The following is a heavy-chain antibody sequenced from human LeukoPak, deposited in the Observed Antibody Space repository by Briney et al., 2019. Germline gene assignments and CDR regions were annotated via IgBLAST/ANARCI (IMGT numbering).Heavy chain of an antibody. CDR1: GFTFDDYG. J-gene: IGHJ4*02. V-gene: IGHV3-20*04. CDR2: INWNGGST. CDR3: ARDPELDYDSSGYFLFGY. D-gene: IGHD3-22*01. Sequence: GGSLRLSCAASGFTFDDYGMSWVRQAPGKGLEWVSGINWNGGSTGYADSVKGRFTISRDKAKNSLYLQMNSLRAEDTALYYCARDPELDYDSSGYFLFGYWGQGTLVTVSS.